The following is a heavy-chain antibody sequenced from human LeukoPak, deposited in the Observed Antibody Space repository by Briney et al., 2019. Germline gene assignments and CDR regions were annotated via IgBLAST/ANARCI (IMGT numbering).Heavy chain of an antibody. CDR3: TRGGRIAATGPGGY. CDR2: IYHSGST. CDR1: GGSISSGGYS. Sequence: PSETLSLTCAVSGGSISSGGYSWTWIRQPPGRGLEWIGYIYHSGSTFYNPSLKSRVTISVNTSKNQFSLKLSSVTAADTAVYYCTRGGRIAATGPGGYWGQGALVTVSS. V-gene: IGHV4-30-2*01. J-gene: IGHJ4*02. D-gene: IGHD6-13*01.